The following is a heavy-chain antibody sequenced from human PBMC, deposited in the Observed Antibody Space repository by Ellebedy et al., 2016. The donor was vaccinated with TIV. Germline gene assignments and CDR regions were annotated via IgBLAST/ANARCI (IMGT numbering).Heavy chain of an antibody. CDR3: ASGYYDTLTGSTGGDFDS. Sequence: SETLSLTCTVSNYSISSGSYWGWIRQPPGKGLEWIGSIYHVGGTYYNPSLKSRVAISVDTAKHQLYPKLSSVTATDTAVYYCASGYYDTLTGSTGGDFDSWGQGTLVTVSS. CDR1: NYSISSGSY. V-gene: IGHV4-38-2*02. D-gene: IGHD3-9*01. J-gene: IGHJ4*02. CDR2: IYHVGGT.